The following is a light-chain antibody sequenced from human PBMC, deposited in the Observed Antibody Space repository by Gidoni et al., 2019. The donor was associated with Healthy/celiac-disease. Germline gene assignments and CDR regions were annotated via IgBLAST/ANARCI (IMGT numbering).Light chain of an antibody. V-gene: IGKV2-28*01. CDR3: MQALQTPIT. J-gene: IGKJ5*01. CDR2: FGS. Sequence: IVMTQSPLSLPVTPGEPASISCRSSQSLLHSNGYTYLDWYLQKPGQSPQLLIYFGSNRASGVPDRFSGSGAGTDFTLKISRVEAEDVGVYYCMQALQTPITFXXXTRLEIK. CDR1: QSLLHSNGYTY.